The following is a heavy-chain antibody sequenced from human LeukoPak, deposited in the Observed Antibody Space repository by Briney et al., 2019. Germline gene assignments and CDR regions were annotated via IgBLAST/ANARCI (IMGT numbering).Heavy chain of an antibody. Sequence: GGSLRLSCATSGFTFSSYGMHWVRQAPGKGLEWVAVIWYDGSNKYYADSVKGRFTISRDNSKNTLYLQMNSLRAEDTAVYYCAMSSGWLYDYWGQGTLVTVSS. CDR3: AMSSGWLYDY. CDR2: IWYDGSNK. CDR1: GFTFSSYG. V-gene: IGHV3-33*08. D-gene: IGHD6-19*01. J-gene: IGHJ4*02.